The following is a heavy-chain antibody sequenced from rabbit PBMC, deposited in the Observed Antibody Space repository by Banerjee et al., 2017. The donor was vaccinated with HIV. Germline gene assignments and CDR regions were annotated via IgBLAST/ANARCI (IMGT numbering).Heavy chain of an antibody. Sequence: QQLVESGGGLVKPGASLTLTCTASGFDLSSYYYMCWVRQAPGKGLEWIACINTSSGSTVYATWAKGRFTISRTSSTTVALQMTSLTAADTATYFCARAPSSSGWAFNLWGQGTLVTVS. CDR2: INTSSGST. J-gene: IGHJ4*01. CDR3: ARAPSSSGWAFNL. CDR1: GFDLSSYYY. V-gene: IGHV1S40*01. D-gene: IGHD4-1*01.